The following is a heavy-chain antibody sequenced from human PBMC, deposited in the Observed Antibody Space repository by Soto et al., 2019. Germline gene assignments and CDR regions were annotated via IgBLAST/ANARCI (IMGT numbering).Heavy chain of an antibody. CDR3: ASVGSSWSRPYYLAY. V-gene: IGHV4-59*01. J-gene: IGHJ4*02. CDR2: IYYSGST. CDR1: GGSISSYY. Sequence: SETLSLTCTVSGGSISSYYWSWIRQPPGKGLEWIGYIYYSGSTNYNPSLKSRVTISVDTSKSQFSLKLSSVTAADTAVYYCASVGSSWSRPYYLAYWGQGTLVTGSS.